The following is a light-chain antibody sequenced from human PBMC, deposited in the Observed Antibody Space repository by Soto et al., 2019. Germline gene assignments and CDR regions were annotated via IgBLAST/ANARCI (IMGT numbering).Light chain of an antibody. V-gene: IGLV1-40*01. CDR2: DSN. J-gene: IGLJ2*01. Sequence: QSALTQPPSVSGAPGQRVTVSCTGSSSNIGAGYDVHWYQQLPGTAPKLLIYDSNNRPSGVPDRFSGSKSGTSASLAITGLQAEDEADYYCQSYDSGLSGSVFGGGTKLTVL. CDR3: QSYDSGLSGSV. CDR1: SSNIGAGYD.